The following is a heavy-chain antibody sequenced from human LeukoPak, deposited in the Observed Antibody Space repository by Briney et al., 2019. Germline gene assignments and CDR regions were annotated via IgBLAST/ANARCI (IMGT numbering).Heavy chain of an antibody. V-gene: IGHV3-33*01. J-gene: IGHJ4*02. D-gene: IGHD2-2*01. CDR2: IWYDGSNK. CDR3: ARDYGSTSCIDY. Sequence: SGRSLRLSCAASRFTFSSYGMHWVRQAPGKGLEWVAVIWYDGSNKYYADSVKGRFTISRDNSKNTLYLQINSLRAEDTAVYYCARDYGSTSCIDYWGQGTLVTVSS. CDR1: RFTFSSYG.